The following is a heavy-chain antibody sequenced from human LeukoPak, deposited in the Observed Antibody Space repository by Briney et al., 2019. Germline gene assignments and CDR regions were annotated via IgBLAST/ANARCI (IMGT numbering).Heavy chain of an antibody. V-gene: IGHV4-39*01. CDR2: IYYSGST. Sequence: SETLSLTCTVSGGSITSSSYYWGWIRQPPGKGLEWIGSIYYSGSTYYNPSLKSRVTISVDTSKNQFSLKLSSVTAADTAVYYCARLKLLGGKDYWGQGTLVTVSS. D-gene: IGHD2-21*01. CDR1: GGSITSSSYY. J-gene: IGHJ4*02. CDR3: ARLKLLGGKDY.